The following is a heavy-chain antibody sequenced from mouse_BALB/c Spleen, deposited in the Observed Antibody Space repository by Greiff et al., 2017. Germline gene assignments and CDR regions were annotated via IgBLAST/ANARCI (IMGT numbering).Heavy chain of an antibody. CDR1: GYSFTSYW. D-gene: IGHD2-1*01. V-gene: IGHV1S126*01. J-gene: IGHJ4*01. CDR2: IDPSDSET. CDR3: ARRGNSYAMDY. Sequence: QVQLQQSGPQLVRPGASVKISCKASGYSFTSYWMHWVKQRPGQGLEWIGMIDPSDSETSLNQKFKDKATLTVDKPSSTAYMQLSSPTSEDSAVYYCARRGNSYAMDYWGQGTSVTVSS.